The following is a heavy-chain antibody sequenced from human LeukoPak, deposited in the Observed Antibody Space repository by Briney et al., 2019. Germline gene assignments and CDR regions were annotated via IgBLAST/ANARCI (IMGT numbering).Heavy chain of an antibody. Sequence: PSETLSLTCTVSGGSISSYYWSWIRQPPGKGLEWIGYIYYSGSTNYNPSLKSRVTISVDTSKNQLSLKLSSVTAADTDVYYCARQSSLRYFDWLPGNYYYSGMDVWGQGTTVTVSS. CDR1: GGSISSYY. D-gene: IGHD3-9*01. V-gene: IGHV4-59*08. CDR2: IYYSGST. CDR3: ARQSSLRYFDWLPGNYYYSGMDV. J-gene: IGHJ6*02.